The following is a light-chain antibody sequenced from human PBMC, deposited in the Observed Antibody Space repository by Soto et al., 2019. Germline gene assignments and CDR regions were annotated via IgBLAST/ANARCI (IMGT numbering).Light chain of an antibody. V-gene: IGLV1-40*01. CDR1: SSNIGAGYD. CDR2: GNS. CDR3: QSYDTPVYV. Sequence: QLVLTQPPSVSGAPGQRVTISCTGSSSNIGAGYDVHWYQQLLGAAPKLLIYGNSNRPSGVPDRFSGSRSGTSASLAITGLQPEDEADYYCQSYDTPVYVFGGGTKLTVL. J-gene: IGLJ1*01.